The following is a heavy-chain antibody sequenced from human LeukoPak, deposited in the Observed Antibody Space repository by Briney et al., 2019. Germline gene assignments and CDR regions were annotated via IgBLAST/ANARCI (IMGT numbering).Heavy chain of an antibody. V-gene: IGHV1-2*02. J-gene: IGHJ6*03. Sequence: ASVKVSCKASGYTFTGYYMHWVRQAPGQGLEWMGWINPNSGGTNYAQKFQGRVTMTRDTSISTAYMELSRLRSDDTAVYYCARADSVPVRDYHYWYMDVWGKGTTVTVSS. CDR3: ARADSVPVRDYHYWYMDV. CDR1: GYTFTGYY. D-gene: IGHD2-2*01. CDR2: INPNSGGT.